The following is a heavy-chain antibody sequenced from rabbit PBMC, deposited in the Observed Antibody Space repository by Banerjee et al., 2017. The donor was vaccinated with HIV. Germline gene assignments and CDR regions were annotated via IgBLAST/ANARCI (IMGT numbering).Heavy chain of an antibody. Sequence: LEESGGGLVKPGGTLTLTCKASGFDFSTYGVNWVRQAPGKGLEWIGYITYGGSASPGRGGNGRSTISRHNAQNTLYLQLNSLTAADTATYFCVRGSISGTDYNLWGPGTLVTVS. CDR1: GFDFSTYG. CDR3: VRGSISGTDYNL. D-gene: IGHD1-1*01. CDR2: ITYGGSA. V-gene: IGHV1S28*01. J-gene: IGHJ4*01.